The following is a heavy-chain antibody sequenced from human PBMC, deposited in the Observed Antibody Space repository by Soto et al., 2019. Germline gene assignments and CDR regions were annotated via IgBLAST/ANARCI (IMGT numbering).Heavy chain of an antibody. V-gene: IGHV4-4*02. CDR1: GGSISSSNW. CDR2: IYHSGST. J-gene: IGHJ2*01. Sequence: PSETLSLTCAVSGGSISSSNWWSWVRQPPGKGLEWIGEIYHSGSTNYNPSLKSRVAISVDKSKNQFSLKLSSVTAADTAVYYCARVGYSSSWFWYFDLWGRGTLVTVSS. D-gene: IGHD6-13*01. CDR3: ARVGYSSSWFWYFDL.